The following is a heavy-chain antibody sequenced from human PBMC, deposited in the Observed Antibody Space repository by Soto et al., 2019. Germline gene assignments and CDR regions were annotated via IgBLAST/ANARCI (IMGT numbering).Heavy chain of an antibody. CDR3: ARDTNIVRGRIKKYKWFDP. Sequence: SETLSLTCTVSGGSISSYYWSWLRQPPGKGLEWIGYIYYSGSTNYNPSLKSRVTISVDTSKNQFSLKLSSVTAADTAVYYCARDTNIVRGRIKKYKWFDPWGQGTLVTVS. D-gene: IGHD3-10*01. J-gene: IGHJ5*02. CDR2: IYYSGST. CDR1: GGSISSYY. V-gene: IGHV4-59*01.